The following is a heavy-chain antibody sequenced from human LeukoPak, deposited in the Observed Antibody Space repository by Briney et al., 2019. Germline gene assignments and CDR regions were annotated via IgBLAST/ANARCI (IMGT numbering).Heavy chain of an antibody. Sequence: PSETLSLTCTVSGVSTNSYYYWSWIRQPPGKGLEWIGYIDYSGRTKYNPSLKSRVTISVDTSKNQFSLKLSSVTAADTAVYYCARDRYYYDSSGYYYYFDYWGQGTLVTVSS. D-gene: IGHD3-22*01. CDR2: IDYSGRT. CDR3: ARDRYYYDSSGYYYYFDY. V-gene: IGHV4-59*12. CDR1: GVSTNSYYY. J-gene: IGHJ4*02.